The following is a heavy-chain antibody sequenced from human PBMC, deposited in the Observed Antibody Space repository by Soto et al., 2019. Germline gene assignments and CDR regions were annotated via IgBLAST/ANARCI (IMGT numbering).Heavy chain of an antibody. D-gene: IGHD6-19*01. CDR2: IIPIFGTA. CDR1: GGTFSSYA. CDR3: ARVGAVAGKHYYYYGMDV. Sequence: VKVSCKASGGTFSSYAISWVRQAPGQGLEWMGGIIPIFGTANYAQKFQGRVTITADESTSTAYMELSSLRSEDTAVYYCARVGAVAGKHYYYYGMDVWGQGTTVTVSS. J-gene: IGHJ6*02. V-gene: IGHV1-69*01.